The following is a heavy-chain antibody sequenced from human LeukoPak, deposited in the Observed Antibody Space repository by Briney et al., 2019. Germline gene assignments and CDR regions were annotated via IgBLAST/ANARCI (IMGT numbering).Heavy chain of an antibody. CDR1: GGTFSDYR. D-gene: IGHD1-26*01. CDR2: IIPFFGTG. V-gene: IGHV1-69*13. CDR3: VSYCIKSNCYLALGGFEI. Sequence: SVKVSCKASGGTFSDYRINWVRQAPGQGLEWMGGIIPFFGTGNYTQKFQGRVTFIADESTSRAYMEVSSLTSEDTDVYYCVSYCIKSNCYLALGGFEIWGQGTMVIVSS. J-gene: IGHJ3*02.